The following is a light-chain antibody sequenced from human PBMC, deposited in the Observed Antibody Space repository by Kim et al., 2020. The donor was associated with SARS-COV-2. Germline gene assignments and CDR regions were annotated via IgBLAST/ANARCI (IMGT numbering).Light chain of an antibody. Sequence: SPGERATLSCGASQTVTRFLAWYQQKPGLAPRLLIFDASRRATGIPDRFSGGGSGTDFTLTISRLEPEDFAVYYCQQYGSSPPYTFGQGTKLEI. CDR2: DAS. CDR1: QTVTRF. V-gene: IGKV3D-20*01. J-gene: IGKJ2*01. CDR3: QQYGSSPPYT.